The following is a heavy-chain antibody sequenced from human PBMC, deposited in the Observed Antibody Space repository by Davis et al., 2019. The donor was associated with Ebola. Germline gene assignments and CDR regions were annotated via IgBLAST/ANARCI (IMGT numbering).Heavy chain of an antibody. CDR1: GYTFTSYA. CDR2: INTNTGNP. D-gene: IGHD3-10*01. CDR3: SRDTTMVRGVIIVWFDP. Sequence: ASVKVSCKASGYTFTSYAMNWVRQAPGQGLEWMGWINTNTGNPTYAQGFTGRFVFSLDTSVSTAYLQISSLKAEDTAVYYCSRDTTMVRGVIIVWFDPWGQGTLVTVSS. J-gene: IGHJ5*02. V-gene: IGHV7-4-1*02.